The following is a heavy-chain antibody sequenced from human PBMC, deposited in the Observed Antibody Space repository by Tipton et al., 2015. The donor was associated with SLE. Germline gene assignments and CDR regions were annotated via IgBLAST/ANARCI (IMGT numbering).Heavy chain of an antibody. D-gene: IGHD3-10*01. Sequence: TLSLTCTVSGGSISSYYWSWIRQPPGKGLEWIGYIYYSGSTNYNPSLKSRVTISVDTSKNQFSLKLSSVTAADTAVYYCARCNSGSYDAFDIWGQGTMVTVSS. V-gene: IGHV4-59*01. CDR3: ARCNSGSYDAFDI. CDR2: IYYSGST. J-gene: IGHJ3*02. CDR1: GGSISSYY.